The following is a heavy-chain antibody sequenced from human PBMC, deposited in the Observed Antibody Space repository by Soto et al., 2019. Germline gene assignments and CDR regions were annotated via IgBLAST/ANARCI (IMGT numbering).Heavy chain of an antibody. CDR1: GFTFSSYA. CDR3: AAPISVYCSSTSCYDY. D-gene: IGHD2-2*01. V-gene: IGHV3-30-3*01. CDR2: ISYDGSNK. J-gene: IGHJ4*02. Sequence: GGSLRLSCAASGFTFSSYAMHWVRQAPGKGLEWVAVISYDGSNKYYADSVKGRFTISRDNSKNTLYLQMNSLRAEDTAVYYCAAPISVYCSSTSCYDYWGQGTLVTDSS.